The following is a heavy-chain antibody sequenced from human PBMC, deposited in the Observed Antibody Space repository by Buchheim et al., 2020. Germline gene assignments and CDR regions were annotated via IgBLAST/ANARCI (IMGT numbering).Heavy chain of an antibody. CDR2: VGRGGCYT. J-gene: IGHJ6*02. D-gene: IGHD2-8*01. Sequence: EVQLLESGGGLVQPGGSLRLSCAASGFTFSGYSMSWARQSPRKGLEWVAAVGRGGCYTYYGDSVKGRFTISRDNSKNTVYLEMNSLRVDATAIYYCVKDRPCTNGSPMDVWGQGTT. CDR1: GFTFSGYS. V-gene: IGHV3-23*01. CDR3: VKDRPCTNGSPMDV.